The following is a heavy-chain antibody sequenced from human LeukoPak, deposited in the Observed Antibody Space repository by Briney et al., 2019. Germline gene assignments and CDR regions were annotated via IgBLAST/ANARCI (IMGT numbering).Heavy chain of an antibody. CDR2: VNSDGSST. CDR3: ARVLRVTGGATNFAFDI. D-gene: IGHD1-26*01. CDR1: GITLSNYW. V-gene: IGHV3-74*01. Sequence: GGSLRLSCAVSGITLSNYWMHWVRQAPGKGLVWVSRVNSDGSSTTYADSVKGRFTISRDITKNTLYLQMNTLRAEDTAVYYCARVLRVTGGATNFAFDIWGQGTMVTVSS. J-gene: IGHJ3*02.